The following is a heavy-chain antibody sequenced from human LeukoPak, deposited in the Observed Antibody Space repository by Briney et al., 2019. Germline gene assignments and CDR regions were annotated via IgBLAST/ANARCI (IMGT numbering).Heavy chain of an antibody. CDR1: GFTFSSYA. D-gene: IGHD2-2*01. V-gene: IGHV3-30*18. Sequence: GGSLRLSCVASGFTFSSYAMSWVRQAPGKGLEWVAVISYDGSDKYYAGSVKGRFTISKDNSKNTLYLQMNSLRAVDTAVYYCAKGGYCSTTSCTPWGMDVWGQGTTVTVSS. CDR3: AKGGYCSTTSCTPWGMDV. CDR2: ISYDGSDK. J-gene: IGHJ6*02.